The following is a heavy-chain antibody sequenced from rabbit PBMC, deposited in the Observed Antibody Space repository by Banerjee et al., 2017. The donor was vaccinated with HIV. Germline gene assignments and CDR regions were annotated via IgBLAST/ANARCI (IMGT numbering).Heavy chain of an antibody. V-gene: IGHV1S45*01. CDR3: ARDRDTGTVYYFDL. CDR1: GIDFSSYYY. D-gene: IGHD7-1*01. J-gene: IGHJ4*01. CDR2: IYIGDGNT. Sequence: QQQLEESGGGLVKPGGTLTLTCKASGIDFSSYYYMCWVRQAPGKGLEWIACIYIGDGNTYYASWAKGRFTISKTSSTTVTLQMTSLTAADTATYFCARDRDTGTVYYFDLWGPGTLVTVS.